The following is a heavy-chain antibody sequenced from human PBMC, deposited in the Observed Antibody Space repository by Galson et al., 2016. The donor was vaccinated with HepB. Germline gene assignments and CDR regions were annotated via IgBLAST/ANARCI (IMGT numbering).Heavy chain of an antibody. D-gene: IGHD4/OR15-4a*01. V-gene: IGHV4-4*02. CDR2: IYQTGTA. J-gene: IGHJ4*02. CDR3: TRGTLGTAATMAFDY. Sequence: SETLSLTCAVSGATISNDYWWSWVRQSPGKELEWIGEIYQTGTANYNPSFTRRATISVDKSKNQFSLRLDSVTAADTAVYYCTRGTLGTAATMAFDYWGQGTLVSVSS. CDR1: GATISNDYW.